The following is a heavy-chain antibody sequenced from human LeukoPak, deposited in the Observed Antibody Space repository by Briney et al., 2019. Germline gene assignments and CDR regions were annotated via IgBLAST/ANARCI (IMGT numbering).Heavy chain of an antibody. D-gene: IGHD3-10*02. Sequence: GGSLRLSCAASVFTFSNYAMGWVRQTPGKGLEWVSGISGSGGTTYYADSAKGRFTVSRDNSKNTLYLQMNSLRAEDTAVYYCAELGITMIGGVWGKGTTVTISS. CDR3: AELGITMIGGV. CDR2: ISGSGGTT. V-gene: IGHV3-23*01. J-gene: IGHJ6*04. CDR1: VFTFSNYA.